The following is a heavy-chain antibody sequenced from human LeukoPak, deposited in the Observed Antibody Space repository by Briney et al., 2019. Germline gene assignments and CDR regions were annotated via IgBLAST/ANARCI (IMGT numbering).Heavy chain of an antibody. Sequence: SGTLSLTCTVSGGSISISSYYWGWIRQPPGKGLEWIGSIYYSGSTYYNPSLKSRVTISVDTSKNQFSLKLSSVTAADTAVYYCARLSWDYGSGRYFDFWGQGTLVTVSS. CDR3: ARLSWDYGSGRYFDF. V-gene: IGHV4-39*01. CDR1: GGSISISSYY. CDR2: IYYSGST. D-gene: IGHD3-10*01. J-gene: IGHJ4*02.